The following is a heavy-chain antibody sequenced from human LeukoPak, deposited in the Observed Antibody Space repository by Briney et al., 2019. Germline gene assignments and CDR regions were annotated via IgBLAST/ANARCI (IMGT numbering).Heavy chain of an antibody. Sequence: SETLSLTCTVPGGSISSYYWSWIRQPPGKGLEWIGYIYYSGSTNYNPSLKSRVTISVDTSKNQFSLKLSSVTAADTAVYYCARDRGHHSSSSYYFDYWGQGTLVTVSS. D-gene: IGHD6-6*01. CDR1: GGSISSYY. J-gene: IGHJ4*02. CDR3: ARDRGHHSSSSYYFDY. V-gene: IGHV4-59*01. CDR2: IYYSGST.